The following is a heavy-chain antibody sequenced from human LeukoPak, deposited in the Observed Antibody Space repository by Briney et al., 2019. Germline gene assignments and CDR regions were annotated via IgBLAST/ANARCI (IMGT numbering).Heavy chain of an antibody. D-gene: IGHD1-14*01. J-gene: IGHJ4*02. CDR2: IWYDGSNK. CDR3: ARLQAVTPFDY. V-gene: IGHV3-33*01. Sequence: RPGRSLRLSCAASGFTFSSYGMHWVRQAPGKGLEWVAVIWYDGSNKYYADSVKGRFTIPRDNSKNTLYLQMNSLRAEDTAVYYCARLQAVTPFDYWGQGTLVTVSS. CDR1: GFTFSSYG.